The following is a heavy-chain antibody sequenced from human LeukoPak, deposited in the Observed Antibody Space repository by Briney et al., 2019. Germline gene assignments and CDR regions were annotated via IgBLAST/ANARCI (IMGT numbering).Heavy chain of an antibody. CDR2: INPNTGVT. V-gene: IGHV1-2*02. D-gene: IGHD3-10*01. CDR3: ARDLGNYYGSGSFGY. J-gene: IGHJ4*02. CDR1: GYTFTDYY. Sequence: ASVKVSCKASGYTFTDYYMHWVRQAPGQGLEWMGWINPNTGVTSYVQKFQGRVTMTTDTSISTAYMELSRLRSDDTAVYYCARDLGNYYGSGSFGYWGLGTLVTVSS.